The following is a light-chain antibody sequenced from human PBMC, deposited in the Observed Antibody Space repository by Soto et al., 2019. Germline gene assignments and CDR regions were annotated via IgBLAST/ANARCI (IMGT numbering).Light chain of an antibody. V-gene: IGKV1-6*01. J-gene: IGKJ1*01. Sequence: AIQMTQSPSSLSASVGDRVTITCRASEDIRKELSWYQQKPGKAPNVLIYGASSSQSGVPLRFSGRGSGTDFTSPISNLQPEDDATYDCRRDHNFSLTFSQGTKGEV. CDR1: EDIRKE. CDR3: RRDHNFSLT. CDR2: GAS.